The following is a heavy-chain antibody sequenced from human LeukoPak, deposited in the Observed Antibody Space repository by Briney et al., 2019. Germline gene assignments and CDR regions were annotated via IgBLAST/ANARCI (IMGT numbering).Heavy chain of an antibody. Sequence: PGGSLRLSCAASGFTFSSYWMHWVRQAPGKGLVWVSRINSDGGSETYADSVKGRFTISRDNAKNTLYVQMNSLRAEDTAVYYCAREDPYSEGMDVWGQGTSVTVSS. CDR3: AREDPYSEGMDV. CDR1: GFTFSSYW. V-gene: IGHV3-74*03. J-gene: IGHJ6*02. D-gene: IGHD3-9*01. CDR2: INSDGGSE.